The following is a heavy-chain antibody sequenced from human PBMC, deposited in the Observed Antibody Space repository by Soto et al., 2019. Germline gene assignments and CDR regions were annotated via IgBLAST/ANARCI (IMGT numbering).Heavy chain of an antibody. CDR2: INHSGST. Sequence: SETLSLTCAVYGGSFSGYYWSWIRQPPGEGLEWIGEINHSGSTNYNPSLKSRVTISVDTSKNQFSLKLSSVTAADTAVYYCARTSGRWLQLRWFDPWGQGTLVTVSS. V-gene: IGHV4-34*01. J-gene: IGHJ5*02. D-gene: IGHD5-12*01. CDR1: GGSFSGYY. CDR3: ARTSGRWLQLRWFDP.